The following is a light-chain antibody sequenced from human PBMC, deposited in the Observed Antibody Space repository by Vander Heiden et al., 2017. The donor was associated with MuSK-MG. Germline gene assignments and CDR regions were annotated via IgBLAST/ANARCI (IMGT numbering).Light chain of an antibody. V-gene: IGKV3-11*01. Sequence: ENVLTQSPATLPLSPGERATLSCRASQNLSGYLAWYQQKPCLAPRLLIYDVSTSATRVPARFTGSGSGSDFTLTSSSLEPEDIAVYYCQRCRPCRGSFDTGIKMRIK. CDR2: DVS. J-gene: IGKJ2*04. CDR3: QRCRPCRGS. CDR1: QNLSGY.